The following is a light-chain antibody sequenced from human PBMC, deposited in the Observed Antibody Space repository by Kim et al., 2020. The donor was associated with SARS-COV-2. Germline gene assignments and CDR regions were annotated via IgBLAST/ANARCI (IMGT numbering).Light chain of an antibody. CDR3: QHYGSSPPYT. Sequence: EIVLTQSPGTLSLSPGERATLSCRASQSVSSSYLAWYQQKPGQAPRLLIYGASTRATGIPDRFRGSGSGTDFTLTIIRLGPEDSAVYYCQHYGSSPPYTFGQGTKLEIK. V-gene: IGKV3-20*01. CDR1: QSVSSSY. J-gene: IGKJ2*01. CDR2: GAS.